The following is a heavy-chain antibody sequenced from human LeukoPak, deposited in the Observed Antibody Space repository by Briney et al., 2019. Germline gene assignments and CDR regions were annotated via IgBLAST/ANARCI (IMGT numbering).Heavy chain of an antibody. CDR3: ARVDSKSAFDI. CDR2: IYHSGST. D-gene: IGHD3-3*01. CDR1: GGSISSGGYS. Sequence: SQTLSLTCAVSGGSISSGGYSWSWIRQPPGKGLEWIGYIYHSGSTYYNPSLKSRVTISVDTSKNQFSLKLSSVTAADTAVYYCARVDSKSAFDIWGQGTMVTVSS. J-gene: IGHJ3*02. V-gene: IGHV4-30-2*01.